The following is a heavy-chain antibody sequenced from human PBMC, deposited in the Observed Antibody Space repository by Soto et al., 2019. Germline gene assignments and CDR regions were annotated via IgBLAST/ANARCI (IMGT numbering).Heavy chain of an antibody. Sequence: EVQLVESGGGVVRPGGSLRLSCAASGFTFDDYGMSWVSQAPGKGLEWVSGINWNGGSTGYADSVKGRVTISRDNAKNSLYLQMNSLRAEDTALYYCARDPYGSGSYKVGMGYWGQGTLVTVSS. CDR3: ARDPYGSGSYKVGMGY. V-gene: IGHV3-20*04. CDR2: INWNGGST. D-gene: IGHD3-10*01. J-gene: IGHJ4*02. CDR1: GFTFDDYG.